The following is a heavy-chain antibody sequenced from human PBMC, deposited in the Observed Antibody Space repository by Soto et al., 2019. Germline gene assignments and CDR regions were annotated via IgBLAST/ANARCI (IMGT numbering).Heavy chain of an antibody. CDR2: IYHSGST. CDR3: AASCVACGGFNFYGMDV. D-gene: IGHD2-21*01. Sequence: PSETLSLTCAVSGGSISSGGYSWSWIRHPPGKGLEWIGYIYHSGSTYYNPSLKSRVTISVDRSKNQFSLKLSSVTAADTAVYYCAASCVACGGFNFYGMDVWGNETPV. CDR1: GGSISSGGYS. J-gene: IGHJ6*04. V-gene: IGHV4-30-2*01.